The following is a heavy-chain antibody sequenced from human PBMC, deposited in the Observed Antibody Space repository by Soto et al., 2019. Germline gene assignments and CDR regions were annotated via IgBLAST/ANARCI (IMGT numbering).Heavy chain of an antibody. CDR1: GFTFSSYA. Sequence: HPGGSLRLSCAASGFTFSSYAMSWVRQAPGKGLEWVSAISGSGGSTYYADSVKGRFTISRDNSKNTLYLQMNSLRAEDTAVYYCAKLLSGYSSGWYGYWGQGTLVTVSS. V-gene: IGHV3-23*01. CDR2: ISGSGGST. J-gene: IGHJ4*02. CDR3: AKLLSGYSSGWYGY. D-gene: IGHD6-19*01.